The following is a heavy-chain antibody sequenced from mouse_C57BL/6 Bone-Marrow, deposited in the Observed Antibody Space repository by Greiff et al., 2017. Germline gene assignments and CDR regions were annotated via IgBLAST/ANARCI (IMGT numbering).Heavy chain of an antibody. D-gene: IGHD1-1*01. J-gene: IGHJ1*03. Sequence: EVKLVESEGGLVQPGSSMKLSCTASGFTFSDYYMAWVRQVPEKGLEWVANINYDGSSTYYLDSLKSRFIISRDNAKNILYLQMGSLKSEDTATYYCARGPRITTVLVRNWYFDVWGTGTTVTVSA. CDR1: GFTFSDYY. V-gene: IGHV5-16*01. CDR3: ARGPRITTVLVRNWYFDV. CDR2: INYDGSST.